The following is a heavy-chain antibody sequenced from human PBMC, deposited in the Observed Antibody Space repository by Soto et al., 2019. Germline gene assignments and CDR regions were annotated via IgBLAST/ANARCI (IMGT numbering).Heavy chain of an antibody. CDR2: IYNSVIT. CDR1: GGSISSYY. V-gene: IGHV4-59*12. Sequence: SETLSLTCTVSGGSISSYYWSWMRQPPGKGLEWIGYIYNSVITYYNPSLKSRVTISLNTSENQFSLKLSSVTAADTAVYYCARGVYPWGQGTLVTVSS. J-gene: IGHJ5*02. CDR3: ARGVYP. D-gene: IGHD6-13*01.